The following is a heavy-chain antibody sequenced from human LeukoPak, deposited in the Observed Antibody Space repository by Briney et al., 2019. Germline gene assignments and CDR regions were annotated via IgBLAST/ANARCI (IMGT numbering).Heavy chain of an antibody. CDR1: GGSISSYY. J-gene: IGHJ4*02. CDR2: IYYSGST. CDR3: ARHRGVGALDY. D-gene: IGHD1-26*01. V-gene: IGHV4-59*08. Sequence: SGTLSLTCTVSGGSISSYYWSWIRQPPGKGLEWIGYIYYSGSTNYNPSLKSRVTISVDTSKNQFSLKLSSVTAADTAVYYCARHRGVGALDYWGQGTLVTVSS.